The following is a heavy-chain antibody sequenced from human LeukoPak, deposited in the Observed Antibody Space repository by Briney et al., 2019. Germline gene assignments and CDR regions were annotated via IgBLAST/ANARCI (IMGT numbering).Heavy chain of an antibody. CDR2: ITSKAYGGTT. CDR3: TREVERGGSYWGGDS. V-gene: IGHV3-49*04. D-gene: IGHD1-26*01. CDR1: GFNFEDHA. Sequence: PGGSLRLSCATSGFNFEDHAMNWVRQAPGKGLEWLGLITSKAYGGTTDLAASVKGRFSISRDESKPIAYLQMNSLKIEDTGVYYCTREVERGGSYWGGDSWGQGTLVTVSS. J-gene: IGHJ4*02.